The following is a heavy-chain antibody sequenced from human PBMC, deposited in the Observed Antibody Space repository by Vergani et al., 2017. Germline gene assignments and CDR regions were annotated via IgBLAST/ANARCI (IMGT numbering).Heavy chain of an antibody. CDR2: IYYSGST. V-gene: IGHV4-59*01. Sequence: QVQLQESGPGLVKPSETLSLTCTVSGVSISSYYWSWIRQPPGKGLEWIGYIYYSGSTNYNPSLKSRVTISVDTSMNQFSLKLSSVTAADTAVYYCARAPYSTSFDYWGQGTLVTVSS. CDR1: GVSISSYY. CDR3: ARAPYSTSFDY. J-gene: IGHJ4*02. D-gene: IGHD2-2*01.